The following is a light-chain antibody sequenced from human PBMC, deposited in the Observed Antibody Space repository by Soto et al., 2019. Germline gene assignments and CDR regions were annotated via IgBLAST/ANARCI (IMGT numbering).Light chain of an antibody. Sequence: DIVMTQSPDSLAVSLGERATINCKSSQSVLYRSNNYNHLAWYQQKPGQPPKLLIYWASTRQSGVPDRFSGSGSGTDFALTISSLQAEDVAVYYCQQYYSTPPTFGQGTKLQIK. CDR2: WAS. CDR3: QQYYSTPPT. CDR1: QSVLYRSNNYNH. V-gene: IGKV4-1*01. J-gene: IGKJ2*01.